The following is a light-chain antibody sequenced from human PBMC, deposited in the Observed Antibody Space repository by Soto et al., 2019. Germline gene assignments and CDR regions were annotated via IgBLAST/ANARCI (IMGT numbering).Light chain of an antibody. J-gene: IGLJ1*01. CDR3: QSYDNSMSAYV. CDR1: SSDIGAGSE. V-gene: IGLV1-40*01. Sequence: QSVLTQPPSLSGAPGQRVTISCTGSSSDIGAGSEVHWYQQLPGTAPKLLIFGSTNRPSGVPDRFSGSKSATSASLAITGLQAEYEADYYCQSYDNSMSAYVLGTGTKLTVL. CDR2: GST.